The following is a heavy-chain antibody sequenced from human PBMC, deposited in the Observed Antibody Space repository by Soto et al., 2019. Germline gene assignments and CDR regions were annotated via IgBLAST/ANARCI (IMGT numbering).Heavy chain of an antibody. CDR2: VIPIFHTT. J-gene: IGHJ6*02. D-gene: IGHD6-25*01. Sequence: QVQLVQSGAEVKKPGSSVKVSCKASGGSFSNFGIIWVRQAPGQGLEWMGGVIPIFHTTHYAQKFQDRLTITADETTGTVSLELISLISDETASYYLAIDSGHLALYYNFGLDVWGQGPSITVSS. CDR1: GGSFSNFG. V-gene: IGHV1-69*01. CDR3: AIDSGHLALYYNFGLDV.